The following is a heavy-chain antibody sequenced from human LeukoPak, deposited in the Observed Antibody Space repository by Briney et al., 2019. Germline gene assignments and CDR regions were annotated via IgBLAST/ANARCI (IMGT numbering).Heavy chain of an antibody. CDR2: IYTSGST. CDR1: GGSISSYY. Sequence: SETLSLTCTVSGGSISSYYWSWIRQPAGKGLEWIGRIYTSGSTNYNPSLKSRVTMSVDTSKNQFSLKLSSVTAADTAVYYCARLGQEWLVGGAFDYWGQGALVTVSS. V-gene: IGHV4-4*07. CDR3: ARLGQEWLVGGAFDY. J-gene: IGHJ4*02. D-gene: IGHD6-19*01.